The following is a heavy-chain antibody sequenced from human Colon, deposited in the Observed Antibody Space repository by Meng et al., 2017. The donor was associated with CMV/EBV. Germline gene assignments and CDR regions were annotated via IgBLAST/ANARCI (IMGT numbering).Heavy chain of an antibody. V-gene: IGHV3-30*02. J-gene: IGHJ4*02. D-gene: IGHD3-3*01. Sequence: SGFSLSSYGMHWVRQPPGKGLEWISFMRYDGGEKFYADSVKGRFTISRDISMNTLYLQMNSLRAEDTAVYYCARDPHEFWSGKNRCESWGQGVLVTVSS. CDR3: ARDPHEFWSGKNRCES. CDR2: MRYDGGEK. CDR1: GFSLSSYG.